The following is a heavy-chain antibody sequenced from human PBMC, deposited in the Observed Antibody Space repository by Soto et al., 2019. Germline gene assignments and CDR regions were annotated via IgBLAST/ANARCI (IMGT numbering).Heavy chain of an antibody. D-gene: IGHD3-16*01. CDR3: AGGVSNENYFDY. Sequence: QVQLQESGPGLVKPSETLSLTCTVSGGSISSYYWSWIRQPPGKGLEWIGYIYYSGSTNYNPSLKSRVPISVDTSKNQFSLKLSSVTAADTAVYYCAGGVSNENYFDYWGQGTLVTVSS. CDR1: GGSISSYY. CDR2: IYYSGST. J-gene: IGHJ4*02. V-gene: IGHV4-59*01.